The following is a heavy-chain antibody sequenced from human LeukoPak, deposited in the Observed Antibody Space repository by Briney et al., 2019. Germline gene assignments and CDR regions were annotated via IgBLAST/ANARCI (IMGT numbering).Heavy chain of an antibody. Sequence: GGSLRLSCAASGFTFSNAWMSWVRQAPGKGLEWVGRIKSKTDGGKTDYAAPVKGRFTISRDDSRSTLYLQMNSLKAEYTAVYYCTTTYYYDSSGYYYAVFDYWGQGTLVTVSS. V-gene: IGHV3-15*01. CDR2: IKSKTDGGKT. CDR3: TTTYYYDSSGYYYAVFDY. D-gene: IGHD3-22*01. CDR1: GFTFSNAW. J-gene: IGHJ4*02.